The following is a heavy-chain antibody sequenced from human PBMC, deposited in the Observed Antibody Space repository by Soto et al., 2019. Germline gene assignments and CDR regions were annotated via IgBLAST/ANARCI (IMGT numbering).Heavy chain of an antibody. D-gene: IGHD2-8*01. CDR2: ISGYNGNT. V-gene: IGHV1-18*01. CDR3: ARDLGPPNWFDS. J-gene: IGHJ5*01. Sequence: QVQLVQSGAEMKQPGASVKVSCKTSGYAFSGYRLSWVRQSPGQGLEWMGWISGYNGNTDYAQKFQGRVTMTTDTSTSTAYMEMRSLRSDDTAVYYCARDLGPPNWFDSWGQGTLVTVSS. CDR1: GYAFSGYR.